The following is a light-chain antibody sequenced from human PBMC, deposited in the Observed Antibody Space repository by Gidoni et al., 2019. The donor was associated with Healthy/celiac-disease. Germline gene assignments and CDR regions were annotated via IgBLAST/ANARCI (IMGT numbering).Light chain of an antibody. CDR2: AAS. Sequence: DIQMPQSPSSLSASVGDRVTITCRASQSISSYLNWYQQKPGEAPKLLIYAASSLQSGVPSRFSGSGSGTDFTLTISSLQPEDFATYYCQQSYSTPLLTFGGGTKVEIK. CDR1: QSISSY. V-gene: IGKV1-39*01. J-gene: IGKJ4*01. CDR3: QQSYSTPLLT.